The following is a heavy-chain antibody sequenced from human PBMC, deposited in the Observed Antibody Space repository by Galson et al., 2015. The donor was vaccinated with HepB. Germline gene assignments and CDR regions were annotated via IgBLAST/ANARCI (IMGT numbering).Heavy chain of an antibody. CDR1: GYTFSSYS. J-gene: IGHJ5*02. D-gene: IGHD2-15*01. Sequence: SVKVSCKASGYTFSSYSITWVRQAPGQGLGWMGWINAYSRNTNYARQLQGRVTMTTDTPTSTAYMELRSLRSDDTAVYYCARGALVAVVDATQNNWFDPWGQGTLVTVSS. CDR2: INAYSRNT. V-gene: IGHV1-18*01. CDR3: ARGALVAVVDATQNNWFDP.